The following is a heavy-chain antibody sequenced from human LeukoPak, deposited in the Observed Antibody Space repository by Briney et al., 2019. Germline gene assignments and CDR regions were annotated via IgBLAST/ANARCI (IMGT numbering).Heavy chain of an antibody. CDR2: ITGTGGK. V-gene: IGHV3-23*01. CDR1: GFTLTNHG. D-gene: IGHD2-15*01. CDR3: AKDYCRDGNCPFPFLDS. Sequence: GGSLRLSCAVSGFTLTNHGVSWVRQAPGKGLEWVSIITGTGGKYYGDSVKGRFVLSRDNSKNTVYMQMSSLRAEDTATYYCAKDYCRDGNCPFPFLDSWGQGTQVTVSS. J-gene: IGHJ4*02.